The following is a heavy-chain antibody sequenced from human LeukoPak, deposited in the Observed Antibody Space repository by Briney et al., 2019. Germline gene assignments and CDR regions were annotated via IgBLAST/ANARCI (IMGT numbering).Heavy chain of an antibody. CDR3: ARRDYDSSVGPFDY. Sequence: PSETLSLTCAVSGGSISSSSYYWGWIRQPPGKGLEWIGSIYYSGSTYYNPSLKSRVTISVDTSKNQFSLKLSSVTAADTAVYYCARRDYDSSVGPFDYWGQGTLVTVSS. V-gene: IGHV4-39*07. D-gene: IGHD3-22*01. CDR1: GGSISSSSYY. CDR2: IYYSGST. J-gene: IGHJ4*02.